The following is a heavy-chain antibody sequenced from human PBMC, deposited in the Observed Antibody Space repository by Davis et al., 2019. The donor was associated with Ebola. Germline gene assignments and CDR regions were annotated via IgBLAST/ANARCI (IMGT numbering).Heavy chain of an antibody. CDR2: ISGGGGGT. CDR3: AKGSYDYVWGTFRYFFDY. J-gene: IGHJ4*02. V-gene: IGHV3-23*01. D-gene: IGHD3-16*02. Sequence: PGGSLRLSCAASGFTFSNYVMSWVRQAPGKGLEWVSTISGGGGGTNYADSVKGRFTISRDNSKNKLFLQMDSLRAEDTALYYCAKGSYDYVWGTFRYFFDYWGQGTLVTVSS. CDR1: GFTFSNYV.